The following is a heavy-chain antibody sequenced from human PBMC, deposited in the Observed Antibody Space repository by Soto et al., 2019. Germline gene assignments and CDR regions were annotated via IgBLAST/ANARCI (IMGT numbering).Heavy chain of an antibody. J-gene: IGHJ4*02. D-gene: IGHD5-18*01. Sequence: GASVKVSRKASGYTFRSYGISWVRQAPGQGLEWMGWISADNGNTNYAQKFQGRVTMTTDTSTSTAYMELRSLRSDDTAVYYCARDPRNTAMVDWGQGSLVTVSS. CDR3: ARDPRNTAMVD. CDR2: ISADNGNT. CDR1: GYTFRSYG. V-gene: IGHV1-18*04.